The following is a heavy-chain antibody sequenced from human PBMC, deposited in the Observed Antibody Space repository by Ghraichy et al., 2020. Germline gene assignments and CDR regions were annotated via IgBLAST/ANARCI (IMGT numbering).Heavy chain of an antibody. CDR2: VYPSGGST. Sequence: ASVKISCTASGYTFINYYIHWVRQAPGRGLEWMGVVYPSGGSTNYAQTFQGRVNMTRDTSTSTVYLNLTRLRSEDTAVYYCARHLGSYYRAFLDYWGQGTLFTVSS. V-gene: IGHV1-46*01. CDR1: GYTFINYY. CDR3: ARHLGSYYRAFLDY. D-gene: IGHD3-10*01. J-gene: IGHJ4*02.